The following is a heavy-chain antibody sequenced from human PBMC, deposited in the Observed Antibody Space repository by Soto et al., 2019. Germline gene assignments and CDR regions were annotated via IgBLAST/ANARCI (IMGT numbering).Heavy chain of an antibody. V-gene: IGHV3-23*01. CDR1: TVTFSNYA. Sequence: PGGSLRLSCTASTVTFSNYAMSWVRQAPGKGLEWVSAISGSGDRTFYADSQKGRFTISRDNSKNTLYLQMNSLRVEDTAVYYCAKVGRVGPVPAAPLAWFDPWGQGTLVTVSS. CDR2: ISGSGDRT. CDR3: AKVGRVGPVPAAPLAWFDP. D-gene: IGHD2-2*01. J-gene: IGHJ5*02.